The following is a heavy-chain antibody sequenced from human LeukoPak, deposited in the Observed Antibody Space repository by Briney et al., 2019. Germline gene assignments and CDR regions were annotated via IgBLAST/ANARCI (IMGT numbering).Heavy chain of an antibody. CDR2: FDPEDGET. V-gene: IGHV1-24*01. J-gene: IGHJ1*01. CDR1: GYTLTELS. Sequence: ASVKVSCKVSGYTLTELSMHWVRQAPGKGLEWMGGFDPEDGETIYAQKFQGRVTMTEDTSTDTAYMELSSLRSEDTAVYYCATKGTPRYCSSTSCAHFGYFQHWGQGTLVTVSS. CDR3: ATKGTPRYCSSTSCAHFGYFQH. D-gene: IGHD2-2*01.